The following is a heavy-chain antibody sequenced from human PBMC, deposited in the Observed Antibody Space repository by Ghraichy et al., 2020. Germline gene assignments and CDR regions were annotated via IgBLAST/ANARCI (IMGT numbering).Heavy chain of an antibody. CDR2: IYWDGDK. J-gene: IGHJ3*01. D-gene: IGHD3-16*01. Sequence: SGPTLVKPTQTLTLTCTFSGFSLTTTGVGVGWIRQPPGKALEWLAVIYWDGDKRYRPSLKSKLIITKDTSKNQVVLTMTNMDPVDTATYYCARVMITFGGVLRIDAFDFWGQGTMVTVSS. V-gene: IGHV2-5*02. CDR1: GFSLTTTGVG. CDR3: ARVMITFGGVLRIDAFDF.